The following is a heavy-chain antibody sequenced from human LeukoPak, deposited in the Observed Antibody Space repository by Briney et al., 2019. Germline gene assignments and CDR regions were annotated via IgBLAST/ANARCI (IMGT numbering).Heavy chain of an antibody. J-gene: IGHJ5*02. CDR1: GFTFSSYA. Sequence: GGSLRLSCAASGFTFSSYAMSWVRQAPGKGLEWVSAISGSGGSTYYADSVKGRFTISRDNSKNTLYLQMNSLRAEDTAVYYCAKHYDIAAAGWGNWFDPWGQGTLVTVSS. CDR3: AKHYDIAAAGWGNWFDP. CDR2: ISGSGGST. V-gene: IGHV3-23*01. D-gene: IGHD6-13*01.